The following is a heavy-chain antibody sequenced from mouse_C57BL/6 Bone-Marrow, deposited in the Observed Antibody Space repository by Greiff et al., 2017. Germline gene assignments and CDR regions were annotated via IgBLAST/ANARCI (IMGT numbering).Heavy chain of an antibody. Sequence: EVQLQQSGAELVRPGASVKLSCTASGFNIKDDYMHWVKQRPEQGLEWIGWIDPENGDTEYASKFQGKVTITADTSSNTAYLQLSSLTSEDTAVYYCTTHYDYLWFAYWGQGTLVTVSA. CDR1: GFNIKDDY. J-gene: IGHJ3*01. D-gene: IGHD2-4*01. CDR2: IDPENGDT. V-gene: IGHV14-4*01. CDR3: TTHYDYLWFAY.